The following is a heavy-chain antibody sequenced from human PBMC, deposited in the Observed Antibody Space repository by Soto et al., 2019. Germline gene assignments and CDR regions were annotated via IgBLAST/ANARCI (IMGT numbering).Heavy chain of an antibody. CDR1: GDSISRDGFS. CDR3: AREMSYYFHS. J-gene: IGHJ4*02. Sequence: QLQVQESGSGLVKPSQTLVLTCTVSGDSISRDGFSWSWIRQPPGKGLEWNGYIYHSGATYYNPSLRSRVATSVDKSKNQFSLSLASVTAADTAVYYCAREMSYYFHSWGQGTLVTVSS. CDR2: IYHSGAT. V-gene: IGHV4-30-2*01.